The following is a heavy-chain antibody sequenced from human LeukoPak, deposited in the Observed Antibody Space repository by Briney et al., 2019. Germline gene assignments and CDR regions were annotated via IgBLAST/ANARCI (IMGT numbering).Heavy chain of an antibody. D-gene: IGHD5-18*01. J-gene: IGHJ4*02. CDR3: ARTAGWSYGFDY. CDR1: GGSISTGGYY. Sequence: PSQTLSLTCTVSGGSISTGGYYWTWIRQHPGKGLEWIGYIYNSGPTYYNPSLESRVTISGDTSKNQFSLKLNSVTAADTAVYYCARTAGWSYGFDYWGQGTLVTVSS. V-gene: IGHV4-31*03. CDR2: IYNSGPT.